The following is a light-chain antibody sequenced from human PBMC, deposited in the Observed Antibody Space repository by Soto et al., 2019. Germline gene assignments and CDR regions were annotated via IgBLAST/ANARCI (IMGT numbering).Light chain of an antibody. CDR2: INN. Sequence: QLVLTQPPSASGTPGQRVTISCSGSISNIGSNDVNWYQQLPGTAPKLLIYINNQRPSGVPDRFSGSKSGTSASLAIIGLQSEDEADYYCAAWDDSLSGRVFGGGTKVTVL. CDR1: ISNIGSND. V-gene: IGLV1-44*01. J-gene: IGLJ3*02. CDR3: AAWDDSLSGRV.